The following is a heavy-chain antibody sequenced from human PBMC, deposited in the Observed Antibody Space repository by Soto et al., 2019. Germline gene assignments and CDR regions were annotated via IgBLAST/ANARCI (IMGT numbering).Heavy chain of an antibody. CDR2: INHSGST. Sequence: SETLSLTCAVYGGSFSGYYWSWIRQPPGKGLEWIGEINHSGSTNYNPSLKSRVTISVDTSKNQFSLKLSPVTAADTAVYYCARSRGVAATRWFDPWGQGTLVTVSS. CDR1: GGSFSGYY. J-gene: IGHJ5*02. CDR3: ARSRGVAATRWFDP. D-gene: IGHD2-15*01. V-gene: IGHV4-34*01.